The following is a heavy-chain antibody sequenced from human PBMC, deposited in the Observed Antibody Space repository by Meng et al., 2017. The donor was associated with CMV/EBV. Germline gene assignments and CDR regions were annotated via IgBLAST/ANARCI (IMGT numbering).Heavy chain of an antibody. J-gene: IGHJ4*02. CDR1: GFTVSSNY. CDR3: ARGIPPVRYYYDSSGYDY. V-gene: IGHV3-66*02. D-gene: IGHD3-22*01. Sequence: GASLNISCAASGFTVSSNYMRWVRQAPGKGLEWVSVIYSGGTTYYADSVKGRFTISRDNSKNTLYLQMNSLRAEDTAVYYCARGIPPVRYYYDSSGYDYWGQGTLVTVSS. CDR2: IYSGGTT.